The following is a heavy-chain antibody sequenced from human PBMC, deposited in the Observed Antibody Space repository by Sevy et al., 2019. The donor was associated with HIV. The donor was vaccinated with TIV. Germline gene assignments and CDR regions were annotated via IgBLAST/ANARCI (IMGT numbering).Heavy chain of an antibody. J-gene: IGHJ5*02. CDR2: IYYSGNT. V-gene: IGHV4-59*01. CDR1: GGFISSYY. CDR3: ATGVAAADNWFDP. Sequence: SETLSLTCTVSGGFISSYYWNWIRQPPGKGLEWIGYIYYSGNTNYNPSLKSRVAISLDMSKNQFSLKLSSVTAADTAVYYCATGVAAADNWFDPWDQGTLVTVSS. D-gene: IGHD6-13*01.